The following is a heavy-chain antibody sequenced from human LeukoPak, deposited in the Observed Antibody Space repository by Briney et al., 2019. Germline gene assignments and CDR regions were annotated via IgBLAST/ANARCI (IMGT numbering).Heavy chain of an antibody. Sequence: GRSLRLSCAASGFTFDDYAMHWVRQAPGKGLEWVSGISWNSGSIGYADSVKGRFTISRDNAKNSLYLQMNSLRAEDTALYYCAKSAVRYYDILTGYISYWGQGTLVTVSS. J-gene: IGHJ4*02. V-gene: IGHV3-9*01. CDR2: ISWNSGSI. D-gene: IGHD3-9*01. CDR3: AKSAVRYYDILTGYISY. CDR1: GFTFDDYA.